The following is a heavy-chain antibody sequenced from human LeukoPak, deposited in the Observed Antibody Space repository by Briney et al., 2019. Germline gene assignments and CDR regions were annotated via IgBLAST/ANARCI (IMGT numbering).Heavy chain of an antibody. CDR2: INEDGSEK. Sequence: GGSLRLSCAASGFTFSTYTISWVRQAPGKGLEWVANINEDGSEKDYVDSVKGRFNISRDNAKNSLYLQMSSLRAEDTAIYFCARDRIGGEEYWGQGALVTVSS. CDR1: GFTFSTYT. V-gene: IGHV3-7*01. J-gene: IGHJ4*02. D-gene: IGHD3-16*01. CDR3: ARDRIGGEEY.